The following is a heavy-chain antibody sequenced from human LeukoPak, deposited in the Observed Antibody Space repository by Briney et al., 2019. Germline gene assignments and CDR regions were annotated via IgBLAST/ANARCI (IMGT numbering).Heavy chain of an antibody. CDR1: GGSISSGNYY. J-gene: IGHJ6*03. D-gene: IGHD6-6*01. V-gene: IGHV4-61*09. CDR2: IYTSGTT. Sequence: PSETLSLTCTVSGGSISSGNYYWTWLRQPAGKGLEWIGHIYTSGTTDYNPSLRTRVTISVDASRNQFSLNLSSVTAADTAVYYCARWSGSVTARNYYYYMDVWGEGTTVTVSS. CDR3: ARWSGSVTARNYYYYMDV.